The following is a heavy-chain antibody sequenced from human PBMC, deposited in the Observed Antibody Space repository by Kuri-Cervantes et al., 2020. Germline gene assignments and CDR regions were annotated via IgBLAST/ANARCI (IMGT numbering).Heavy chain of an antibody. J-gene: IGHJ6*02. CDR3: ARDFAPLSYYYYGMDV. V-gene: IGHV1-2*02. CDR2: INPNSGGT. D-gene: IGHD2/OR15-2a*01. CDR1: GYTFTGYY. Sequence: ASVKVSCKASGYTFTGYYMHWVRQAPGQGLERMGWINPNSGGTNYAQKFQGRVTMTRDTSISTAYMELSRLRSDDTAVYYCARDFAPLSYYYYGMDVWGQGTTVTVSS.